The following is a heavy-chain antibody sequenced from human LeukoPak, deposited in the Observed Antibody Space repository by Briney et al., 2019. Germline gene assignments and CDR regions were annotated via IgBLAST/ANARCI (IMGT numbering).Heavy chain of an antibody. CDR1: GFTFDDYA. V-gene: IGHV3-30-3*01. CDR2: ISYDGSNK. J-gene: IGHJ4*02. Sequence: GGSLRLSCAASGFTFDDYAMHWVRQAPGKGLEWVAVISYDGSNKYYADSVKGRFTISRDNSKNTLYLQMNSLRAEDTAVYYCARADYGGNSGTDYWGQGTLVTVSS. CDR3: ARADYGGNSGTDY. D-gene: IGHD4-23*01.